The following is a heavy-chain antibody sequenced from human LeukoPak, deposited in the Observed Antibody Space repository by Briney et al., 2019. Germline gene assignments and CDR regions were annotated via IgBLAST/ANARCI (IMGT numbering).Heavy chain of an antibody. CDR3: ARKDSCYFDY. J-gene: IGHJ4*02. CDR1: GGSFSGYY. D-gene: IGHD2-15*01. V-gene: IGHV4-34*01. Sequence: PSETLSLTCAVYGGSFSGYYWSWFRQPPGKGLEWIGEINHSGSTNYNPSLKSRVTISVDTSKNQFSLKLSSVTAADTAVYYCARKDSCYFDYWGQGTLVTVSS. CDR2: INHSGST.